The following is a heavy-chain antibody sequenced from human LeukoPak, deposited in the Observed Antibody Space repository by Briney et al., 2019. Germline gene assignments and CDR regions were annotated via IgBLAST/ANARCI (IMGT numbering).Heavy chain of an antibody. Sequence: PGRSLRLSCAASVFPLNGYGMHGVRQAPGKGLEWVAVISYDGNNRCYAVSGKGRVSISRHNSRNMLYLQLNSLGAEDTAVYDCAKACGSGSYYRWDYWGEGGLVTV. V-gene: IGHV3-30*18. CDR2: ISYDGNNR. CDR3: AKACGSGSYYRWDY. J-gene: IGHJ4*02. CDR1: VFPLNGYG. D-gene: IGHD3-10*01.